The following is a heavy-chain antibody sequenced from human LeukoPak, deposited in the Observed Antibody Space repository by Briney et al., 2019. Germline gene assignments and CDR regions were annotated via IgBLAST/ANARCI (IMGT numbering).Heavy chain of an antibody. CDR2: IYYSGST. Sequence: SETLSLTCTVSGGSISSYYWSWIRQPPWKGLEWIGYIYYSGSTNYNPSLKSRVTISVDTSKNQFSLKLSSVTAADTAVYYCARGGIMITFGGVIALNWFDPWGQGTLVTVSS. CDR3: ARGGIMITFGGVIALNWFDP. V-gene: IGHV4-59*01. D-gene: IGHD3-16*02. J-gene: IGHJ5*02. CDR1: GGSISSYY.